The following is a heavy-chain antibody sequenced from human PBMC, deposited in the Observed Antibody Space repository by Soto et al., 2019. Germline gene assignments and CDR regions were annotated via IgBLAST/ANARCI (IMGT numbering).Heavy chain of an antibody. CDR3: TTLSRSYYDAFDI. V-gene: IGHV3-15*01. Sequence: GGSLRLSCAASGFTFSNAWMSWVRQAPGKGLEWVGRIKSKTDGGTTDYAAPVKGRFTISRDDSKNTLYLQMNSLKTEDTAVYYCTTLSRSYYDAFDIWGQGTMVTGSS. CDR2: IKSKTDGGTT. J-gene: IGHJ3*02. CDR1: GFTFSNAW. D-gene: IGHD2-8*01.